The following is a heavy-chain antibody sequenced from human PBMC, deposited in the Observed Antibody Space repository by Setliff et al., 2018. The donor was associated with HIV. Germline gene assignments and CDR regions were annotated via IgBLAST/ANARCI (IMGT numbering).Heavy chain of an antibody. D-gene: IGHD4-4*01. Sequence: GGSLRLSCAASGFTFSSSWMTWVRQAPGKGLEWVSSISSSSRSKYYADSVKGRFTISRDNAKNSLYLQMNSLRAEDTAMYYCAKTQTVITVYGPFDSWGQGTPVTVSS. CDR2: ISSSSRSK. CDR1: GFTFSSSW. CDR3: AKTQTVITVYGPFDS. J-gene: IGHJ4*02. V-gene: IGHV3-21*04.